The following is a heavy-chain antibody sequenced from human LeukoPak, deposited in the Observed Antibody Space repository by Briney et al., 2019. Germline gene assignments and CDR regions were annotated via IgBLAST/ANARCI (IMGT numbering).Heavy chain of an antibody. CDR2: ISGGSGTI. CDR3: ARRSGDWLDP. Sequence: GGSLRLSCAASGFTFTNYNMNWVRQAPGKGLEWISYISGGSGTIYYADSVRGRFTVSRDNAKDSLWLQMNNLRVEDTAVYYCARRSGDWLDPWCPGTLVTVSS. J-gene: IGHJ5*02. CDR1: GFTFTNYN. V-gene: IGHV3-48*01.